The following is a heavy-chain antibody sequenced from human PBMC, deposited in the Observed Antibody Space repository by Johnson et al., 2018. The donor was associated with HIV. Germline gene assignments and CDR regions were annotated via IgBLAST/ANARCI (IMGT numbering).Heavy chain of an antibody. CDR3: ATSLLFIKGAFDI. V-gene: IGHV3-9*01. CDR1: GFTFDDYA. CDR2: INWNGGST. J-gene: IGHJ3*02. D-gene: IGHD3-10*01. Sequence: VQLVESGGGLVQPGRSLRLSCVASGFTFDDYAMHWVRQAPGKGLEWVSGINWNGGSTGYADSVKGRFTISRDNAKNSLYLQMNSLRAEDTALYYCATSLLFIKGAFDILGQGTMVTVSS.